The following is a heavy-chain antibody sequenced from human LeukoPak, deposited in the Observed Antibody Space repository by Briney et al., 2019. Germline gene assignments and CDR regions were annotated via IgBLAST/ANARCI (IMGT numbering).Heavy chain of an antibody. V-gene: IGHV4-39*01. CDR1: GGSISSSSYY. CDR2: IYYSGTN. Sequence: SETLSLTCTVSGGSISSSSYYRGWIRQPPGKGLEWIGSIYYSGTNYYNPSLKSRVTISVDTSKNQFSLKLSSVTAADTAVYYCASHYSSSWYAFDIWGQGTMVTVSS. D-gene: IGHD6-13*01. J-gene: IGHJ3*02. CDR3: ASHYSSSWYAFDI.